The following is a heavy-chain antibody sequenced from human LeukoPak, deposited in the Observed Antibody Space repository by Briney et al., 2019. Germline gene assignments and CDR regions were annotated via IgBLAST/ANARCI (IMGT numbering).Heavy chain of an antibody. V-gene: IGHV4-39*01. CDR3: ARHPQMGYYRYNMDV. J-gene: IGHJ6*03. D-gene: IGHD3-16*02. Sequence: PSETLSLTCAVSGGSISETNYYWGWVRQTPGKGLEWIGTIYYNGNTFYNPSLESRITISVDTSTNQFSLKLRSVTAPDTAVYYCARHPQMGYYRYNMDVWDKGTTVTVSS. CDR1: GGSISETNYY. CDR2: IYYNGNT.